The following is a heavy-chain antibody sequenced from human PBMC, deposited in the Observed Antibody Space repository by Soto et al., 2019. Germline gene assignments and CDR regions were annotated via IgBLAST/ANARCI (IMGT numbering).Heavy chain of an antibody. V-gene: IGHV1-46*03. Sequence: ASVKVSCKASGYTFTSYYMHWVRQAPGQGLEWMGVIEPSSGSTSYAQKFQGRVTMTRDTSTSTVYMELSSLRSEDTAVYYCARDRAPGWAYYYGMDVWGQGTTVTVSS. CDR2: IEPSSGST. CDR3: ARDRAPGWAYYYGMDV. D-gene: IGHD1-26*01. J-gene: IGHJ6*02. CDR1: GYTFTSYY.